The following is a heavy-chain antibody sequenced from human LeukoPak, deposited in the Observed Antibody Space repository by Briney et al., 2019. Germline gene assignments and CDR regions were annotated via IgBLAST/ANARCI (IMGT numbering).Heavy chain of an antibody. CDR2: IYSGGST. Sequence: GGSLRLSCAASGFTVSSNYMSWVRQAPGKGLEWVSVIYSGGSTYYADSVKGRFTISRDNAKNSLYLQLNSLRAEDTAVYYCVRQIAVSFLFDYWGQGTLVTFSS. CDR1: GFTVSSNY. D-gene: IGHD2-15*01. V-gene: IGHV3-53*01. J-gene: IGHJ4*02. CDR3: VRQIAVSFLFDY.